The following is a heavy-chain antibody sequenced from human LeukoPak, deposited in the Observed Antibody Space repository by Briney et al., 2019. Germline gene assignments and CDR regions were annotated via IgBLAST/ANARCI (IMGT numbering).Heavy chain of an antibody. CDR3: AKGDQLGSGLY. CDR2: ISGSGGST. CDR1: GFTFSSYA. D-gene: IGHD3-10*01. J-gene: IGHJ4*02. Sequence: GGSLRLSCAASGFTFSSYAMSWVRQAPGKGREWVSAISGSGGSTYYADSVKGRFTISRDNSKNTLYLQMNSLRAEDTAVYYCAKGDQLGSGLYWGQGTLVTVSS. V-gene: IGHV3-23*01.